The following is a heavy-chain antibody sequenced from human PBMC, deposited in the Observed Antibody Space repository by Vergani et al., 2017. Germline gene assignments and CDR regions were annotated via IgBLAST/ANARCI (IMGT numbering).Heavy chain of an antibody. CDR2: TRNKANRYTT. Sequence: EVQLVESGGGLVQPGGSLRLSCVASGFTFSDHYMDWVRQAPGKGLEWVGRTRNKANRYTTEYAASVKGRFTISRDDSKNSLYLLMNSLKTEDTAVYYCARRGPADCSGGSCYYYYGMDVWGQGTTVTVSS. J-gene: IGHJ6*02. V-gene: IGHV3-72*01. CDR1: GFTFSDHY. CDR3: ARRGPADCSGGSCYYYYGMDV. D-gene: IGHD2-15*01.